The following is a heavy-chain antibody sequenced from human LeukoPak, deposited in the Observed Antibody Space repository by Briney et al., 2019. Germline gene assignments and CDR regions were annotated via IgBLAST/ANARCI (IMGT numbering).Heavy chain of an antibody. CDR1: GYTFTSYG. CDR2: ISAYNGLI. CDR3: ARGAPRDWNYITYYMDV. V-gene: IGHV1-18*01. Sequence: AASVKVSCKASGYTFTSYGIHWVRQAPGQGLEWMGWISAYNGLINYAQDLQGRVTLTTDTSTATNYMELRSLGSDDTAVYYCARGAPRDWNYITYYMDVWGEGTTVTVSS. D-gene: IGHD1-7*01. J-gene: IGHJ6*03.